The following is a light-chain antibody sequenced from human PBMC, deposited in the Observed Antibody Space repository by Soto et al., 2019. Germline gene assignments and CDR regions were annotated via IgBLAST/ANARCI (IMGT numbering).Light chain of an antibody. CDR3: QQYNNWPRT. J-gene: IGKJ1*01. CDR1: QSVSSN. CDR2: GVS. Sequence: EIVMTQSPATLSVSPWERATLSCRASQSVSSNLAWYHQKPGQAPRLLMYGVSTRATGIPARFSGSGSGTEFTLTISSLQSEDFAVYYCQQYNNWPRTFGQGTKVDIK. V-gene: IGKV3-15*01.